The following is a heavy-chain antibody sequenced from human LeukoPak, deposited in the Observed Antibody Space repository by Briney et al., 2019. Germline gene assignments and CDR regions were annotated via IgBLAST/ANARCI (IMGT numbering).Heavy chain of an antibody. CDR2: IIPLEGTA. CDR1: GYTFTGYY. D-gene: IGHD2-15*01. V-gene: IGHV1-69*13. Sequence: SVKVSCKASGYTFTGYYMHWVGQAPGQGLEGMGGIIPLEGTASYAQKFQGRVTITADESTSTAYMELSSLRSEDTAVYYCARDWGDVVVMVAATPTWFDPWGQGTLVTVSS. CDR3: ARDWGDVVVMVAATPTWFDP. J-gene: IGHJ5*02.